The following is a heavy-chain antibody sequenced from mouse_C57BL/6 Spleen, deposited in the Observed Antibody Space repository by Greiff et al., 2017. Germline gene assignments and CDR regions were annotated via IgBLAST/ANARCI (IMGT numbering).Heavy chain of an antibody. CDR2: ITPSNGGT. CDR3: ARRGVVATRAWFAY. J-gene: IGHJ3*01. D-gene: IGHD1-1*01. Sequence: QVQLQQPGTELVKPGASVKLSCKASGYTFTSYWMHWVKQRPGQGLEWIGNITPSNGGTNYKEKFKSKATLTVDKSSSTADRQLSSLTSEDSAVYYCARRGVVATRAWFAYWGQGTLVTVSA. CDR1: GYTFTSYW. V-gene: IGHV1-53*01.